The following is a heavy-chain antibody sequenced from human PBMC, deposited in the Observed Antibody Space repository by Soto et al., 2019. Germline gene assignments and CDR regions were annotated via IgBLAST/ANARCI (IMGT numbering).Heavy chain of an antibody. CDR1: GYSFTRYA. V-gene: IGHV1-3*01. CDR3: ARDVDTSYYGSGKTWFDT. D-gene: IGHD3-10*01. Sequence: GXSVKGSCKAAGYSFTRYAIDLVRQTPRQRLECMGWINSCNGNTKYSQKFQGRVTITRDTSASTAYMELSSLRSEDTAVYYCARDVDTSYYGSGKTWFDTWGQGALVTLSS. CDR2: INSCNGNT. J-gene: IGHJ5*02.